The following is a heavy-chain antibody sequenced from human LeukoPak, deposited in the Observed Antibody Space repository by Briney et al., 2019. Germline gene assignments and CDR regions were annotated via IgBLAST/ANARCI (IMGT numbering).Heavy chain of an antibody. Sequence: SETLSLTCTVSGGSISSGGYYWSWIRQPAGKGLEWIGRIYTSGSTNYNPSLKSRVTMSVDTSKNQFSLKLSSVTAADTAVYYCARDSHCSSTSCYGGWFDPWGQGTLVTVSS. CDR2: IYTSGST. J-gene: IGHJ5*02. D-gene: IGHD2-2*01. CDR3: ARDSHCSSTSCYGGWFDP. V-gene: IGHV4-61*02. CDR1: GGSISSGGYY.